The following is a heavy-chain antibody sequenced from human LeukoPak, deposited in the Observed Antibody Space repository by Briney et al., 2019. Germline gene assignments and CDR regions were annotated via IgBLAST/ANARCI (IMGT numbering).Heavy chain of an antibody. D-gene: IGHD5-12*01. J-gene: IGHJ4*02. CDR1: GFTFSRYA. CDR2: ICGSDGNT. V-gene: IGHV3-23*01. Sequence: GGSLRLSCAASGFTFSRYAMSWVRQAPGMGLEWVSAICGSDGNTYYADSVKGRFTISRDNSKNSLYLQINSLRADDTAVYYCAKVQYSDYDMNFDSWGQGTLVTVSS. CDR3: AKVQYSDYDMNFDS.